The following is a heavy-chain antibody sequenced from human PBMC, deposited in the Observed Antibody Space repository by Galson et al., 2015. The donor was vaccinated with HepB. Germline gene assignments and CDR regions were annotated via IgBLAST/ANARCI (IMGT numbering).Heavy chain of an antibody. CDR1: GLIFDDYA. CDR2: ISWNSGTI. V-gene: IGHV3-9*01. J-gene: IGHJ3*02. D-gene: IGHD7-27*01. Sequence: SLRLSCAASGLIFDDYAMHWVRQAPGKGLEWVSGISWNSGTIGYADSVKGRFTISRDNAKNSLYLQMNSLRAEDTALYYCAKDRALGILDAFDIWGQGTMVTVSS. CDR3: AKDRALGILDAFDI.